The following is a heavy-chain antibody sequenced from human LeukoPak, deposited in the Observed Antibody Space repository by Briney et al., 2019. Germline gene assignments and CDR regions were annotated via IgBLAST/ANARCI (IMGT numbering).Heavy chain of an antibody. D-gene: IGHD6-13*01. CDR3: ARHFPRYSSSWYNYYYGMDV. Sequence: PSETLSLTCTVSGCSISSYSWSWIRQPAGKGLEWIGRICSSGSTNYNPSLKSRVTMSVDTSKNQFSLKLSSVTAADTAVYYCARHFPRYSSSWYNYYYGMDVGGQGTTVTVSS. CDR2: ICSSGST. V-gene: IGHV4-4*07. J-gene: IGHJ6*02. CDR1: GCSISSYS.